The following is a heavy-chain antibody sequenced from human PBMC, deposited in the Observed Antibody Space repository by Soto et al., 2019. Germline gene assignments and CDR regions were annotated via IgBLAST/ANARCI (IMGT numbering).Heavy chain of an antibody. V-gene: IGHV3-64*01. CDR3: ARQWLDSYYFDY. J-gene: IGHJ4*02. CDR2: ISSNGGST. Sequence: EVQLVESGGGLVQPGGSLRLSCAASGFTFSSYALHWVRQAPGKGLEYVSAISSNGGSTYYANSVKGSFTISRDNSKNTLYLQRGSLRAEDMAVYYSARQWLDSYYFDYWGQGTLVTVSS. CDR1: GFTFSSYA. D-gene: IGHD6-19*01.